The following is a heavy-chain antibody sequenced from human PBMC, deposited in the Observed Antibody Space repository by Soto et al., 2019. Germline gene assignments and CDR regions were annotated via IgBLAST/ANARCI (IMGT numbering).Heavy chain of an antibody. D-gene: IGHD6-13*01. CDR3: AKISAGSTDETMFTVFDH. CDR2: IYHTGTT. J-gene: IGHJ4*02. Sequence: SETLSLTCTVSGDSIRSSYWTWIRQAPGRGLEWIGDIYHTGTTNYNPSLKSRVSISVDTSKNQFSLRLRSVTAADTAIYFCAKISAGSTDETMFTVFDHWGQGTLVTGS. V-gene: IGHV4-59*03. CDR1: GDSIRSSY.